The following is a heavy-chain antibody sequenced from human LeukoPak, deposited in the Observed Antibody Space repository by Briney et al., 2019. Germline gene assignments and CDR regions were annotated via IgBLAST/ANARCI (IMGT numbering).Heavy chain of an antibody. Sequence: ASVKVSCKASGYTFTGYYMHWVRQAPGQGLEWMGWINPNSGGTNYAQKFQGRVTMTRDTSISTAYMELSRLRSDDAAVYYCARDRADYDFWSGYYTRAWFDPWGQGTLVTVSS. J-gene: IGHJ5*02. D-gene: IGHD3-3*01. CDR3: ARDRADYDFWSGYYTRAWFDP. CDR2: INPNSGGT. CDR1: GYTFTGYY. V-gene: IGHV1-2*02.